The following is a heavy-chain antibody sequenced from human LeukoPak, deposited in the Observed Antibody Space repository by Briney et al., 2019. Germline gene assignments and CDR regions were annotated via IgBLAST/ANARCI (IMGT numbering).Heavy chain of an antibody. V-gene: IGHV3-23*01. D-gene: IGHD6-19*01. Sequence: GGSLRLPCAASGFTISSYAMSWVRQAPGKGQEWVSAISSNGAGTYYADSVKGRFTISRDNSKDTLYLQMNTLRAEDTAIYYCARRGWLVSFDYWGQGTLVTVSS. J-gene: IGHJ4*02. CDR1: GFTISSYA. CDR3: ARRGWLVSFDY. CDR2: ISSNGAGT.